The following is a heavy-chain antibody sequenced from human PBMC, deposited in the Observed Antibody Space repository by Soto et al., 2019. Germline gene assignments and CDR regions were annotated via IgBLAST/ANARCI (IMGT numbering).Heavy chain of an antibody. CDR3: AHRTTTVTCWFDP. D-gene: IGHD4-17*01. V-gene: IGHV2-5*02. Sequence: QITLKESGPTLVKPTPTLTLTCSFSGFSLTTSGVGVGWLRQPPGPALEWLAPIYWDDDKRYSPSLKSRLTITQDTSKTQVVLTMTNMYPADTATYFCAHRTTTVTCWFDPCGQGTLVTVSS. J-gene: IGHJ5*02. CDR1: GFSLTTSGVG. CDR2: IYWDDDK.